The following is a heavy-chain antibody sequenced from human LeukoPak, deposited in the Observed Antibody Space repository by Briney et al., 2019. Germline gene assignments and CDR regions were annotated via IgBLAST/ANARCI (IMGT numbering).Heavy chain of an antibody. D-gene: IGHD3-22*01. Sequence: TSETLSLTCTVSGYSISSGYYWGWIRQPPGKGPEWIGSIYHGGTTYYNPSLKSRVSMSVDTSKNQFSLKLSSVTAADTAVYYCASTPYYYDSSGYYGYWGQGTLVTVSS. CDR2: IYHGGTT. CDR1: GYSISSGYY. V-gene: IGHV4-38-2*02. J-gene: IGHJ4*02. CDR3: ASTPYYYDSSGYYGY.